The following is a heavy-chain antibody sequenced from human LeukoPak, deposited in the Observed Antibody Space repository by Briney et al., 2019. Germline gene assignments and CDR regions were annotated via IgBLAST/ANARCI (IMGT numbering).Heavy chain of an antibody. CDR2: ISAYNGNT. D-gene: IGHD6-19*01. CDR3: ARDTSSGWSHWYFDL. V-gene: IGHV1-18*01. Sequence: PGGSLRLSCAASGFTFTSYGISWVRQAPGQGLEWMGWISAYNGNTNYAQKLQGRVTMTTDTSTSTAYMELRSLRSDDTAVYYCARDTSSGWSHWYFDLWGRGTLVTVSS. J-gene: IGHJ2*01. CDR1: GFTFTSYG.